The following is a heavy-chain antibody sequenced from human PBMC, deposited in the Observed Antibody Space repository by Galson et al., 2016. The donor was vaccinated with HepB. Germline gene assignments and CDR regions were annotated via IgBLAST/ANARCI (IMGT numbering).Heavy chain of an antibody. D-gene: IGHD1-26*01. J-gene: IGHJ4*02. Sequence: SETLSLTCNVSGGSISSYYWSWIRQSAGKGLDWIGRIYTNGGTNYNPSLKSQVTMSLDTSKNQFSLKLRPVTAAYTAVYYCAREGGLLRGFDYWGQGILITVSS. CDR3: AREGGLLRGFDY. V-gene: IGHV4-4*07. CDR1: GGSISSYY. CDR2: IYTNGGT.